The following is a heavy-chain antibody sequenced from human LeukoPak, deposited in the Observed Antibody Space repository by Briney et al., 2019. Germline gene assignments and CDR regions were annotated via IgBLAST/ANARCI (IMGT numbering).Heavy chain of an antibody. J-gene: IGHJ4*02. V-gene: IGHV1-8*01. CDR1: GYTFTSYD. CDR3: ARGEVADLYYFDY. CDR2: MNPNSGNT. D-gene: IGHD5-12*01. Sequence: ASVKVSCKASGYTFTSYDINWVRQATGQGLEWMGWMNPNSGNTGYAQKFQGRVTMTRNTSISTAYMELSSLRSEDKAVYYCARGEVADLYYFDYWGQGTLVTVSS.